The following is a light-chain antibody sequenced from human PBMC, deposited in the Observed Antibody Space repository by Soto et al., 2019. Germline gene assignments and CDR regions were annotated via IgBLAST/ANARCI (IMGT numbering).Light chain of an antibody. Sequence: DIVMTQSPDSLAVSLGERATINCTSSQRILFSSNNKNYLTWYQQKPGQPPKPLIYWASTRESGVPDRFSGSGSGTDFTLTISSLQAEDVAVYYCQQYYSTPVTFGGGTKVEIK. CDR2: WAS. CDR1: QRILFSSNNKNY. CDR3: QQYYSTPVT. V-gene: IGKV4-1*01. J-gene: IGKJ4*01.